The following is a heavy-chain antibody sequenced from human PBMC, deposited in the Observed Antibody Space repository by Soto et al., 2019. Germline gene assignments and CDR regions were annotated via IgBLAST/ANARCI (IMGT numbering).Heavy chain of an antibody. CDR2: ISYDGSNK. Sequence: QVQLVESGGGVVQPGRSLRLSCAASGFTFSSYAMHWVRQAPGKGLEWVAVISYDGSNKYYADSVKGRFTISRDNSKNTLYLQMNSLRAEDTAVYYCARGPRWLQLRDYFDYWGQGTLVTVSS. CDR3: ARGPRWLQLRDYFDY. CDR1: GFTFSSYA. V-gene: IGHV3-30-3*01. J-gene: IGHJ4*02. D-gene: IGHD5-12*01.